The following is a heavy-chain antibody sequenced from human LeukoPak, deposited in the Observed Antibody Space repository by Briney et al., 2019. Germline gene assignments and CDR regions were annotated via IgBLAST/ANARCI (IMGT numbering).Heavy chain of an antibody. Sequence: GGSLRLSCAASGFTFSSYGMHWVRQATGKGLEWVAVISYDGSNKYYADSVKGRFTISRDNSKNTLYLQMNSLRAEDTAVYYCAKDNNLAYSGSTRVDYWGRGTLVTVSS. CDR1: GFTFSSYG. V-gene: IGHV3-30*18. CDR3: AKDNNLAYSGSTRVDY. J-gene: IGHJ4*02. CDR2: ISYDGSNK. D-gene: IGHD1-26*01.